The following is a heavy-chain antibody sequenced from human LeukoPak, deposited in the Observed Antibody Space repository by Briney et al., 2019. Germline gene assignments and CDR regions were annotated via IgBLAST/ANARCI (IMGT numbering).Heavy chain of an antibody. Sequence: ASVKVSCKASGYTFTGYYMHWVRQAPGQGLEWMGWINPNSGGTNYAQKFQGRVTMTTDTSTSTAYMELRSLRSDDTAVYYCARDRYCSGGSCYSGRAYWGQGTLVTVSS. V-gene: IGHV1-2*02. CDR3: ARDRYCSGGSCYSGRAY. CDR1: GYTFTGYY. CDR2: INPNSGGT. D-gene: IGHD2-15*01. J-gene: IGHJ4*02.